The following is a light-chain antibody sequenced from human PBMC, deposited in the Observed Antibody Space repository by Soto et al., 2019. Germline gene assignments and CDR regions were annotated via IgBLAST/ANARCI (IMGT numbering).Light chain of an antibody. Sequence: DIQMTQSPSALSASVGDRVTITGRASQSISSWLAWYQQKPGKAPKLLIYKASSLESGVPLRFSGSGSGTEFTLTISSLQPDDFATYYCQQYNSYWTFGQGTKVDIK. V-gene: IGKV1-5*03. J-gene: IGKJ1*01. CDR1: QSISSW. CDR2: KAS. CDR3: QQYNSYWT.